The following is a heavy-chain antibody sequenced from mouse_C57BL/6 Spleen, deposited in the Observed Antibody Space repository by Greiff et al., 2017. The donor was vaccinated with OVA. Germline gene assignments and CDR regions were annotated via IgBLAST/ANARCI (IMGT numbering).Heavy chain of an antibody. CDR2: IDPENGDT. D-gene: IGHD3-3*01. Sequence: EVKLQESGAELVRPGASVKLSCTASGFNIKDDYMHWVKQRPEQGLEWIGRIDPENGDTEYASKFQGKATITAETSSNTAYLQLRSLTSEDTAVYYCTTGGDGFDYWGQGTTLTVSS. CDR1: GFNIKDDY. J-gene: IGHJ2*01. V-gene: IGHV14-4*01. CDR3: TTGGDGFDY.